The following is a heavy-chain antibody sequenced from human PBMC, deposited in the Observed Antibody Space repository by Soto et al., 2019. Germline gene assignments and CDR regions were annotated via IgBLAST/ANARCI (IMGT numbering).Heavy chain of an antibody. V-gene: IGHV3-23*01. CDR1: GFTFINYV. D-gene: IGHD2-2*01. CDR3: ARKILGSTSRPNYWYFDL. Sequence: EVQLLESGGGFVQPGGSLRLSCAGSGFTFINYVMNWVRQAPGKGLEWVSSISGGGDAAFFPDSVRGRFTISRDNSKNTVTLQMNSLGVDDTAVYYCARKILGSTSRPNYWYFDLWGRGTLVTVSS. J-gene: IGHJ2*01. CDR2: ISGGGDAA.